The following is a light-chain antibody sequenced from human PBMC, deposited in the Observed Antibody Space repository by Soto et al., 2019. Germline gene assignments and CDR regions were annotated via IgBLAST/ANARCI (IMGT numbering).Light chain of an antibody. Sequence: EIVLTQSPGTLSLSPGERATLSCRASQSVSSSYLAWYQQKPGQAPRLLIYGASSRATGIPDRFSGSGSGTDFTLTISRLEPEDFPVYYCQQYGSSNWTFGQGTKV. CDR1: QSVSSSY. CDR3: QQYGSSNWT. V-gene: IGKV3-20*01. J-gene: IGKJ1*01. CDR2: GAS.